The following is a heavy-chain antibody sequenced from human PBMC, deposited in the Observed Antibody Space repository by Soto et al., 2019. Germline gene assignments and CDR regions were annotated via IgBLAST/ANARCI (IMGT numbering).Heavy chain of an antibody. J-gene: IGHJ5*02. D-gene: IGHD4-17*01. CDR1: GYTFTNYD. V-gene: IGHV1-18*01. CDR2: FNTYNEYS. Sequence: QVQLVQSGPEVKRPGASVKVSCKVSGYTFTNYDITWVRQAPGQGLEWMGWFNTYNEYSRYSQKFHGRVTMTADTSSSTAYMELRSLRSDDTAVYYCVRLKVQDYGDFVNWFDPWGQGTLVTVSS. CDR3: VRLKVQDYGDFVNWFDP.